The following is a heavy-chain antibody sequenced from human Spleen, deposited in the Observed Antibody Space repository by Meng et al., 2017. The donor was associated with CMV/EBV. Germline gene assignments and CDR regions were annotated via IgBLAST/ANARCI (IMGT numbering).Heavy chain of an antibody. J-gene: IGHJ6*02. CDR1: GFTFSGFG. CDR2: IWYDGTSK. CDR3: AKDIGTGSWFLGPAYGMDV. D-gene: IGHD6-13*01. V-gene: IGHV3-33*03. Sequence: GESLKISCAASGFTFSGFGMHWVRQAPGKGLEWLAVIWYDGTSKWYADSVKGRFTISRDNSNNTLYVQMNGLRAEDSAVYYCAKDIGTGSWFLGPAYGMDVWGQGTTVTVSS.